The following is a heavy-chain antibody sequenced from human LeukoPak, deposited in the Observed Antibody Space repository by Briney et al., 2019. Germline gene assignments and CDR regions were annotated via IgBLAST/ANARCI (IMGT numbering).Heavy chain of an antibody. Sequence: GASVKVSCKASGYTFTGYYMHWVRQAPGQGLEWMGWINPNSGGTNYAQKFQGRVTMTRDTSISTAYMELSRLRSDDTAVYYCARHRTRPGYSYGYATQPFDYWGQGTLVTVSS. CDR2: INPNSGGT. V-gene: IGHV1-2*02. CDR3: ARHRTRPGYSYGYATQPFDY. J-gene: IGHJ4*02. D-gene: IGHD5-18*01. CDR1: GYTFTGYY.